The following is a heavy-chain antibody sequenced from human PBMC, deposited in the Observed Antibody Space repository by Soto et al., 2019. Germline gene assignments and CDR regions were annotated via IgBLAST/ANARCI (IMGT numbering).Heavy chain of an antibody. Sequence: PGGSLRLSCAASGFTFSDYYMSWIRQAPGKGLEWVSKIISSGSTTYYADSVKGRFTISRDNTKNSLYLQMNSLGVEDTAVYYCARVGHSSGWAYHLDYWGQGTLVTVSS. J-gene: IGHJ4*02. CDR3: ARVGHSSGWAYHLDY. CDR2: IISSGSTT. D-gene: IGHD6-19*01. V-gene: IGHV3-11*01. CDR1: GFTFSDYY.